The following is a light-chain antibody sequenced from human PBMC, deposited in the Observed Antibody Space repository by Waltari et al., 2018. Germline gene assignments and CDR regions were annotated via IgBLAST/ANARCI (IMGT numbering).Light chain of an antibody. J-gene: IGKJ2*01. Sequence: DSVMTQSPLSLPVTAGEPAAISCRSSQSLLHSNGYNYLDWYLQKPGQSPQLLIYLGSNRASGVPDRFSGSGSGTDFTLKISRVDAEDVGVYYCMQALQTPYTFGQGTKLEIK. V-gene: IGKV2-28*01. CDR2: LGS. CDR1: QSLLHSNGYNY. CDR3: MQALQTPYT.